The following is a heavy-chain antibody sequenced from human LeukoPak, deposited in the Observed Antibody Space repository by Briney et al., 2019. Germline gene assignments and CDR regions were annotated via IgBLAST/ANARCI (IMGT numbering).Heavy chain of an antibody. J-gene: IGHJ4*02. V-gene: IGHV3-7*01. CDR2: MKQDGSEK. CDR1: GFTFSSYW. Sequence: GGSLRLSCAASGFTFSSYWMSWVRQDPGKGLEWVANMKQDGSEKYSVDSVKGRFTISRDNAKNSLYLQMSSLRVEDTAVYYCAREGPSSSFFDYWGQGTLVTVSS. CDR3: AREGPSSSFFDY. D-gene: IGHD6-6*01.